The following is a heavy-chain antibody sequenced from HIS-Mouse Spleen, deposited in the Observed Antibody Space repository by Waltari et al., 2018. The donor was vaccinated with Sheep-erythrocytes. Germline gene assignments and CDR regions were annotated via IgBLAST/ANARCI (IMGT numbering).Heavy chain of an antibody. Sequence: EVQLVESGGGLVKPGGSLGLSWSAFGFTFSSYSMNWVRQAPGKGLEWVSSISSSSSYIYYADSVKGRFTISRDNAKNSLYLQMNSLRAEDTAVYYCARDSMGHDAFDIWGQGTMVTVSS. D-gene: IGHD3-10*01. CDR1: GFTFSSYS. CDR2: ISSSSSYI. CDR3: ARDSMGHDAFDI. V-gene: IGHV3-21*01. J-gene: IGHJ3*02.